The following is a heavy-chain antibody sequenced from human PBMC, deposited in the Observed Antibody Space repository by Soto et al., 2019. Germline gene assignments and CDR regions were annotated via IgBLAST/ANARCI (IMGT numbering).Heavy chain of an antibody. J-gene: IGHJ4*02. D-gene: IGHD3-10*01. CDR2: ISYDGSNK. V-gene: IGHV3-30*18. CDR3: AKDQGWFGELHLDY. Sequence: QVQLVESGGGVVQPGRSLRLSCAASGFTFSSYGMHWVRQAPGKGLEWVAVISYDGSNKYYADSVKGRFTISRDNSKNTLYLQMNSLRAEDTAVYYCAKDQGWFGELHLDYWGQGTLVTVSS. CDR1: GFTFSSYG.